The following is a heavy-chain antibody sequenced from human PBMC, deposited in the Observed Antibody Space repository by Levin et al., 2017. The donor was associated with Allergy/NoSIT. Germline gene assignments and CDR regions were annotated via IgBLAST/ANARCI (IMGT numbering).Heavy chain of an antibody. V-gene: IGHV3-33*01. CDR1: GFTFSSYG. CDR3: ARATMVRGWFDP. Sequence: GGSLRLSCAASGFTFSSYGMHWVRQAPGKGLEWVAVIWYDGSNKDYADSVKGRFTISRDNSKNTLYLQMNSLRAEDTAVYYCARATMVRGWFDPWGQGTLVTVSS. J-gene: IGHJ5*02. CDR2: IWYDGSNK. D-gene: IGHD3-10*01.